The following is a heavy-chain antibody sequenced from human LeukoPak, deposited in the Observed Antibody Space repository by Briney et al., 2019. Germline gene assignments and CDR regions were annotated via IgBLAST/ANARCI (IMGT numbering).Heavy chain of an antibody. J-gene: IGHJ4*02. CDR3: AKEWLVRVIDY. CDR2: ISYDGSNK. Sequence: SLRLSCAASGFTFSNYAMSWVRQAPGKGLEWVAVISYDGSNKYYADSVKGRFTISRDNSKNTLYLQMNSLRAEDTAVYYCAKEWLVRVIDYWGQGTLVTVSS. D-gene: IGHD6-19*01. CDR1: GFTFSNYA. V-gene: IGHV3-30*18.